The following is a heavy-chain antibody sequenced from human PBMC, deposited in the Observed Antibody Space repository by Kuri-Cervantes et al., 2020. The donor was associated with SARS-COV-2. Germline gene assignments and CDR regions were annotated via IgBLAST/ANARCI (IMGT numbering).Heavy chain of an antibody. Sequence: GGSLRLSCSASGFTFISSWMNWVCQAPEKGLEWVADIKCDGSEKYYVDSVKGRLTISRDNAKKSLHLQVNSQRAEDMTVYYCARERGYSSGWYSGRYYGMDVWGQGTTVTVSS. CDR3: ARERGYSSGWYSGRYYGMDV. V-gene: IGHV3-52*01. D-gene: IGHD6-19*01. CDR2: IKCDGSEK. CDR1: GFTFISSW. J-gene: IGHJ6*02.